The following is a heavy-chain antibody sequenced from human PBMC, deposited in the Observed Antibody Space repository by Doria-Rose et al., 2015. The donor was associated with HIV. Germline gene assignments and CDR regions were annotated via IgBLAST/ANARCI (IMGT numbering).Heavy chain of an antibody. J-gene: IGHJ3*01. V-gene: IGHV3-20*04. CDR3: ARDGAGLYYYGSGSYPT. Sequence: VQLVESGGGVARPGGSLRLSCAASGFTFDDYGMSWVRQAPGKGLEWVSGINWNGGSTGYADSVKGQFTVSRDNAKNSLYLQMNSLRAEDTALYYCARDGAGLYYYGSGSYPTWGQGTMVTVSS. CDR2: INWNGGST. D-gene: IGHD3-10*01. CDR1: GFTFDDYG.